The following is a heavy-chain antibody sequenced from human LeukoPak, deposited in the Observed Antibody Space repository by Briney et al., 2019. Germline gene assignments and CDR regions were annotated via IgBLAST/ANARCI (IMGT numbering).Heavy chain of an antibody. CDR3: ARVIDGYNSMGYYYYYYYMDV. D-gene: IGHD5-24*01. CDR1: GGSISSGSSY. V-gene: IGHV4-39*07. J-gene: IGHJ6*03. CDR2: IYYSGST. Sequence: SETLSLTCTVSGGSISSGSSYWGWIRQPPGKGLEWIGSIYYSGSTYYNPSLKSRVTISVDTSKNQFSLKLSSVTAADTAVYYCARVIDGYNSMGYYYYYYYMDVWGKGTTVTVSS.